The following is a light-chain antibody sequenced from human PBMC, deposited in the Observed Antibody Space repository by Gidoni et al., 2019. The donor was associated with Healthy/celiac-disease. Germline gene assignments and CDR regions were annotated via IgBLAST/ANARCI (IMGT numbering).Light chain of an antibody. CDR3: QQYGSSPWT. J-gene: IGKJ1*01. CDR2: GAS. CDR1: QSVSSSY. Sequence: EIVLTQSPVTLSLSPGERATLSCRASQSVSSSYLAWYQQKPGQAPRLLIYGASSRATGIPDFTLTISRLEPEDFAVYYCQQYGSSPWTFGQGTKVEIK. V-gene: IGKV3-20*01.